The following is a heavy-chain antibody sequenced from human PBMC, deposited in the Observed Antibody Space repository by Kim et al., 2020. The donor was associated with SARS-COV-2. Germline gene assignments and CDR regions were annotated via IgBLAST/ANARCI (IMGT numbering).Heavy chain of an antibody. D-gene: IGHD3-9*01. Sequence: GGSLRLSCAASGFTFSSYWMSWVRQAPGKGLEWVANIKQDGSEKYYVDSVKGRFTISRDNAKNSLYLQMNSLRAEDTAVYYCARDKVNVDILTGYYKMYYVDYWGQGTLVTVSS. CDR3: ARDKVNVDILTGYYKMYYVDY. CDR1: GFTFSSYW. J-gene: IGHJ4*02. V-gene: IGHV3-7*01. CDR2: IKQDGSEK.